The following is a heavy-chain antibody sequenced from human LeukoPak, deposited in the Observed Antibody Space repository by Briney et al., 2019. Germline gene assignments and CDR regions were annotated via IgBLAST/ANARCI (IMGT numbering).Heavy chain of an antibody. V-gene: IGHV4-34*01. CDR1: GGSFSGYY. CDR3: ARGVYIAAAQYGY. CDR2: INHSGST. D-gene: IGHD6-13*01. J-gene: IGHJ4*02. Sequence: PXETLSLTCAVYGGSFSGYYWSWIRQPPGKGLEWIGEINHSGSTNYNPSLKSRVTISVDTSRNQFSLKLSSVTAADTAVCYCARGVYIAAAQYGYWGQGTLVTVSS.